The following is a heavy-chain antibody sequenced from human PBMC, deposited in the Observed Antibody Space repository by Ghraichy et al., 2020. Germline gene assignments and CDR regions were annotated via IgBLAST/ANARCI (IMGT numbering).Heavy chain of an antibody. J-gene: IGHJ5*02. CDR3: AREWFGEVSYNWFDP. D-gene: IGHD3-10*01. CDR2: IYHGGTS. Sequence: GSLRLSCSVTGGSIRITNYYWGWIRQSPGKGLEWIGSIYHGGTSYYNPSLKSRVTISVDATNNQFSLNLTSVTAADTAMYYCAREWFGEVSYNWFDPWGQGTLVTVSS. V-gene: IGHV4-39*07. CDR1: GGSIRITNYY.